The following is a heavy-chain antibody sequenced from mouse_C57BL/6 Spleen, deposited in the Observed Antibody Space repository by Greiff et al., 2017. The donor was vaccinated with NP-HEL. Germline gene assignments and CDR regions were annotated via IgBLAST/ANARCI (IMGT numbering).Heavy chain of an antibody. J-gene: IGHJ3*01. CDR3: ARSITAEGWFAY. Sequence: VQLQQSGPELVKPGASVKISCKASGYAFSSSWMNWVKQRPGKGLEWIGRIYPGDGDTNYNGKFKGKATLTADKSSSTAYMQLSSLTSEDSAVSFCARSITAEGWFAYWGQGTLVTVSA. D-gene: IGHD1-1*01. CDR1: GYAFSSSW. CDR2: IYPGDGDT. V-gene: IGHV1-82*01.